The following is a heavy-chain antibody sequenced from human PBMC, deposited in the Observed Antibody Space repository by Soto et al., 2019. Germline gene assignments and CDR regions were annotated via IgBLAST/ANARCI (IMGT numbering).Heavy chain of an antibody. D-gene: IGHD1-26*01. CDR2: MSYDGSNE. V-gene: IGHV3-30*18. J-gene: IGHJ4*02. Sequence: QVHLVEPAGGVAQPGRSLRLSCAASGFTFIHYAMHWVRQAPGKGLEWVALMSYDGSNEYYADSVKGRFIISRENYKNTLYLQMNSLRAEDTAVYYCAKDGSHNFDYWGQGTLVTVSS. CDR3: AKDGSHNFDY. CDR1: GFTFIHYA.